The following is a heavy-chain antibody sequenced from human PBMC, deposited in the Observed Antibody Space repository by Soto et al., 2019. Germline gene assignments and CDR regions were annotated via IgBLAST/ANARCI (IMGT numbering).Heavy chain of an antibody. CDR3: ARDGDSSSWSLDS. J-gene: IGHJ4*02. D-gene: IGHD6-13*01. V-gene: IGHV3-30*04. Sequence: GGSLILSCAASGFTFSSYAMHWVRQAPGKGLEWVSGISYDGSNKYYADSVKGRFTISRDNSKNTLYLQMNSLRAEDTAVYCWARDGDSSSWSLDSGGQGPLFTFSS. CDR2: ISYDGSNK. CDR1: GFTFSSYA.